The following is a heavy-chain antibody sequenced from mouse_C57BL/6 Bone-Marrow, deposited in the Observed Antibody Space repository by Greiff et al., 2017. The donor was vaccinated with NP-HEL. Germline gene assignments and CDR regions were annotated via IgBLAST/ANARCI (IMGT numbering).Heavy chain of an antibody. J-gene: IGHJ3*01. D-gene: IGHD2-4*01. V-gene: IGHV1-47*01. CDR3: ARRAYYDYLFAY. CDR2: FHPYNDDT. CDR1: GYTFTTYP. Sequence: VKVVESGAELVKPGASVKMSCKASGYTFTTYPIEWMKQNHGKSLEWIGNFHPYNDDTKYNEKFKGKATLTVEKSSSTVYLELSRLTSDDSAVYYCARRAYYDYLFAYWGQGTLVTVSA.